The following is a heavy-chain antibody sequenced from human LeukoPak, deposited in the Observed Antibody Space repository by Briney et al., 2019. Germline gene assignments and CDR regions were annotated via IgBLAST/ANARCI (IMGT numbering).Heavy chain of an antibody. J-gene: IGHJ5*02. CDR2: FIPIFGTA. CDR3: ARASLSGWYGSNWFDP. Sequence: ASVKVSCKASGGTFSSYAISWVRQAPGQGLEWMGGFIPIFGTANYAQKFQGRVTITADESTSTAYMELSSLRSEDTAVYYCARASLSGWYGSNWFDPWGQGTLVTVSS. D-gene: IGHD6-19*01. CDR1: GGTFSSYA. V-gene: IGHV1-69*13.